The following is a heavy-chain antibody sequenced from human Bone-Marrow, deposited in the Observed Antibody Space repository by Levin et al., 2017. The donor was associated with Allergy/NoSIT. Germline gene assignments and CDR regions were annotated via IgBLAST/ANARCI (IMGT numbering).Heavy chain of an antibody. Sequence: SQTLSLTCTVSGDSITDYYWNWLRQSPEKGLEWIGYIYYTETTNYNPSLRSRVTISKDTSKNRFSLRLTSVTVAATAVYYCARSRHSYPYEPFAFWGPGTTVIVSS. D-gene: IGHD3-22*01. V-gene: IGHV4-59*01. CDR2: IYYTETT. CDR1: GDSITDYY. J-gene: IGHJ3*01. CDR3: ARSRHSYPYEPFAF.